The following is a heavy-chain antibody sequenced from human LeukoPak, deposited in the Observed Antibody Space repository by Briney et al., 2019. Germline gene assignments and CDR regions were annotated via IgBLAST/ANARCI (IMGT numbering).Heavy chain of an antibody. Sequence: GRSLRLSCAASGFTFDDYAMHWVRQAPGKGLEWVSGINWSRGSIGYADSVKGRFTISRDNAKNSLYLQMNSLRAEDTALYYCAKDMFREYSGSYYYYYGMDVWGQGTTVTVSS. D-gene: IGHD1-26*01. CDR1: GFTFDDYA. J-gene: IGHJ6*02. V-gene: IGHV3-9*01. CDR2: INWSRGSI. CDR3: AKDMFREYSGSYYYYYGMDV.